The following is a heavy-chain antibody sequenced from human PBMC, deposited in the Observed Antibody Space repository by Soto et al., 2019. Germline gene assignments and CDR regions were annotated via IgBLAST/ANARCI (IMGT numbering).Heavy chain of an antibody. V-gene: IGHV1-69*12. CDR1: GGTFSNYP. CDR3: ARGNHRWLQLWYFDL. D-gene: IGHD5-12*01. Sequence: QVQLVQSGGEVKKPGSSVKVSCKASGGTFSNYPISWVRQAPGQGLEWMGGIIPIFGTVNYAQKFQGRLTITADESTSTAYMELSSLRSEDTAVYYCARGNHRWLQLWYFDLWGRGTLVTVSS. CDR2: IIPIFGTV. J-gene: IGHJ2*01.